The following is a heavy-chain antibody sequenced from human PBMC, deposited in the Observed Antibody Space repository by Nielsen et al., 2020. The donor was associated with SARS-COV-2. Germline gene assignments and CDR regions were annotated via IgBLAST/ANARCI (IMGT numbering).Heavy chain of an antibody. Sequence: SETLSLTCTVSGGSISSSSYYWGWIRQPPGKGLEWIGSIYYSGSTYYNPSLKSRVTISVDTSKNQFSLKLSSVTAADTAVYYCARGGAFDIWGQGTMVTVSS. V-gene: IGHV4-39*07. CDR1: GGSISSSSYY. CDR3: ARGGAFDI. J-gene: IGHJ3*02. CDR2: IYYSGST.